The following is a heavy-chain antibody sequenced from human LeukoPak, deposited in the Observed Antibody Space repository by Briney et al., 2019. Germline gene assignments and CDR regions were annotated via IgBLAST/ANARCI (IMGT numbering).Heavy chain of an antibody. Sequence: GGSLRLSCAASGYTFSTYAMHWVRQAPGKGLEWVAVISYDGSNKYYADSVKGRFTISRDNSKNTVYLQMNSLRPEDTAVYYGARIQNAPYGEYVAFDCGGQGALVIVSS. CDR3: ARIQNAPYGEYVAFDC. V-gene: IGHV3-30-3*01. CDR2: ISYDGSNK. D-gene: IGHD4-17*01. J-gene: IGHJ4*02. CDR1: GYTFSTYA.